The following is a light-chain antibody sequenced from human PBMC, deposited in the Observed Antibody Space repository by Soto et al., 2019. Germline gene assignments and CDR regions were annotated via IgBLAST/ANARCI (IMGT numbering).Light chain of an antibody. CDR3: HQYGSSPYT. J-gene: IGKJ2*01. CDR2: GAS. CDR1: QSVSSSY. V-gene: IGKV3-20*01. Sequence: EIVLTQSPGTLSLSPGERATLSCRASQSVSSSYLAWYQQKPGQAPRLLIYGASSRATGIPDRFSGSGSGTDFTLTISRLEPEDFTVYYCHQYGSSPYTFCQWIKLEIK.